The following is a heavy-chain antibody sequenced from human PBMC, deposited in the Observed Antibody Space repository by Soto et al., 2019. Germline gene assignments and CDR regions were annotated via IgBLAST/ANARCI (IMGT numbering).Heavy chain of an antibody. CDR2: IYPGDSDT. V-gene: IGHV5-51*01. J-gene: IGHJ6*02. CDR3: ARRGSNGAYVYYPMDV. Sequence: GESLKISCKGSQYRFNSCWIGWVRQRPGKGLERIGMIYPGDSDTTYSPSFEGQVTMSVDKSISTAYLEWNSLKASDSATYYCARRGSNGAYVYYPMDVWGQGTTVTVS. D-gene: IGHD3-16*01. CDR1: QYRFNSCW.